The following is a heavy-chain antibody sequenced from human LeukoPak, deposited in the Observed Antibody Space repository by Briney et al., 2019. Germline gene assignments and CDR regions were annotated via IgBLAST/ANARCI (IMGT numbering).Heavy chain of an antibody. D-gene: IGHD2-2*01. V-gene: IGHV1-8*01. CDR3: ARGGSTSTYYYGMDV. CDR1: GYTFTSYD. CDR2: MNPNSGNT. Sequence: GASVNVSCKASGYTFTSYDINWVRQATGQGLEWMGWMNPNSGNTGYAQKFQGRVTMTRNTSISTAYMELSSLRSEDTAVYYCARGGSTSTYYYGMDVWGQGTTVTVSS. J-gene: IGHJ6*02.